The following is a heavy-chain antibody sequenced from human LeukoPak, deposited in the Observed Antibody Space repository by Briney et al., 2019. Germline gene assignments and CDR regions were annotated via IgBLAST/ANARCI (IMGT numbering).Heavy chain of an antibody. J-gene: IGHJ4*02. Sequence: SQTLSLTCTVSGGSISSGSYYWSWIRQPAGKGLEWIGRIYTSGSTNYNPSLKSRVTISVDTSKNQFSLKLSSVTAADTAVYSCARLSTSDTDGNYFDFWGQGTLVTVSS. CDR3: ARLSTSDTDGNYFDF. CDR2: IYTSGST. D-gene: IGHD1-1*01. V-gene: IGHV4-61*02. CDR1: GGSISSGSYY.